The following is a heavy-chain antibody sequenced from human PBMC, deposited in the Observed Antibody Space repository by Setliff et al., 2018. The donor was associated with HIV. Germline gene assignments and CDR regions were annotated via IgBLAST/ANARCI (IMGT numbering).Heavy chain of an antibody. V-gene: IGHV4-61*02. CDR1: GDSINSGDYY. CDR2: IHSSGGF. D-gene: IGHD1-1*01. CDR3: ARVGTNWPSWFDP. J-gene: IGHJ5*02. Sequence: SETLSLTCTVSGDSINSGDYYWSWLRQPAGERLEYIGRIHSSGGFNYNPSLQSRLTLSIDISKNHFPLKLRSVTAADTAVYYCARVGTNWPSWFDPWGPGTQVTVSS.